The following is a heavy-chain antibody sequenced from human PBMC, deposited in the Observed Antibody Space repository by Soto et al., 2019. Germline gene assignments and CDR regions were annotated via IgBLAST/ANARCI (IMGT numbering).Heavy chain of an antibody. CDR3: ARVGLWDPYGILLN. Sequence: PSETLSLTCTVSGGSISSGGYYWSWIRQHPGKGLEWIGYIYYSGSTYYNPSLKSRVTISVDTSKNQFSLKLSSVTAADTAVYYCARVGLWDPYGILLNWGQGTLVTVSS. CDR2: IYYSGST. V-gene: IGHV4-31*03. CDR1: GGSISSGGYY. J-gene: IGHJ4*02. D-gene: IGHD3-9*01.